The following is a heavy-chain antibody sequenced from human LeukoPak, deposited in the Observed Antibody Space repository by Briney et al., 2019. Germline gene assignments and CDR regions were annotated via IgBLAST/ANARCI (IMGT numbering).Heavy chain of an antibody. CDR2: IFGSGGSP. J-gene: IGHJ4*02. V-gene: IGHV3-23*01. Sequence: GGSLRLSCEASGFTFGSFAMYWVRQAPGKGLDWIAGIFGSGGSPHYADSVKGRFTTTRDNSKNTVYLQINSLRAEDTAVYYCGKTTAGYSSGQKPAWPVDYWGQGTLVTVSS. CDR1: GFTFGSFA. CDR3: GKTTAGYSSGQKPAWPVDY. D-gene: IGHD5-18*01.